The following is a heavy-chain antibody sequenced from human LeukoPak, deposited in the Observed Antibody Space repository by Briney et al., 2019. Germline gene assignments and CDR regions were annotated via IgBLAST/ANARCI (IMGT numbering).Heavy chain of an antibody. V-gene: IGHV1-69*04. CDR2: TIPIFGIA. J-gene: IGHJ6*02. CDR1: GGTFSSYA. Sequence: SVKVSCKASGGTFSSYAISWVRQAPGQGLEWMGRTIPIFGIANYAQKFQGRVTITADKSTSTAYMELSSLRSEDTAVYYCASTDGYNNDYYYGMDVWGQGTTVTVSS. D-gene: IGHD5-24*01. CDR3: ASTDGYNNDYYYGMDV.